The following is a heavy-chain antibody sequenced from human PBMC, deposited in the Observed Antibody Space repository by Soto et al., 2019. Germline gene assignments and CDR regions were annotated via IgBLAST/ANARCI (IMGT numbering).Heavy chain of an antibody. CDR2: ISGSGGTT. V-gene: IGHV3-23*01. J-gene: IGHJ4*02. Sequence: GGSLRLSCAVSGFTFSSHAMSWVRQAPGKGLECVPGISGSGGTTFYADSVKGRFTISRDNSKKTLYLQVNSLRAEDTAVYYCARTPYDFWSTGQYYFDHWGQGTQVTVSS. D-gene: IGHD3-3*01. CDR3: ARTPYDFWSTGQYYFDH. CDR1: GFTFSSHA.